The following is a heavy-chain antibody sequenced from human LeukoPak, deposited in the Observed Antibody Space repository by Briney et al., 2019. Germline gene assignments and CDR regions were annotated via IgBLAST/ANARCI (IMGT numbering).Heavy chain of an antibody. CDR1: GVTFSSYG. CDR3: ARQMTPDAFDI. CDR2: IWYDGSNK. V-gene: IGHV3-33*01. D-gene: IGHD2-15*01. Sequence: PGRPLRLSCAASGVTFSSYGMHWVRQAPGKGLEWVAVIWYDGSNKYYADSVKGRFTISRDNSKNTLYLQMNSLRAEDTAVYYCARQMTPDAFDIWGQGTMVTVSS. J-gene: IGHJ3*02.